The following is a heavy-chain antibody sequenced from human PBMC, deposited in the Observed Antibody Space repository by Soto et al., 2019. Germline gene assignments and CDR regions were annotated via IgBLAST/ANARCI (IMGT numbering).Heavy chain of an antibody. CDR1: VYSFTSYW. CDR2: IYPGDSDT. Sequence: GESLKISCKGSVYSFTSYWIGWVRQMPGKGLEWMGIIYPGDSDTRYSPSFQGQVTISADKSISTAYLQWSSLKASDTAMYYCARRTAGGVGDYDYVWGSQTTNWFDPWGQGTLVTVSS. V-gene: IGHV5-51*01. D-gene: IGHD3-16*01. J-gene: IGHJ5*02. CDR3: ARRTAGGVGDYDYVWGSQTTNWFDP.